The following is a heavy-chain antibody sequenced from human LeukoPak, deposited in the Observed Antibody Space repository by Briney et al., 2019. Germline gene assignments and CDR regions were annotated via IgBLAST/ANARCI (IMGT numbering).Heavy chain of an antibody. J-gene: IGHJ4*02. CDR3: TRGSISGSSRDY. CDR2: MNPNTGDT. Sequence: ASVKVSCKASGYTFTGYDINWVRQATGQGLEWRGWMNPNTGDTGYAQNFQGRVTMTRNTSIDTAYMEMSGLRSDDTAVYYCTRGSISGSSRDYWGQGTLVTVSS. V-gene: IGHV1-8*01. D-gene: IGHD1-26*01. CDR1: GYTFTGYD.